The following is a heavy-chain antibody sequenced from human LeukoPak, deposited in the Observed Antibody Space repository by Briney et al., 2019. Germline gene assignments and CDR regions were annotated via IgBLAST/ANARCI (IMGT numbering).Heavy chain of an antibody. Sequence: ASVKVSCKASGYTFTSYDINWVRQATGQGLEWMGWMNPNSGNTGYAQKFQGRVTITRNTSISTAYMELSSLRSEDTAVYYCARAPVDCSSTSRTPNYYYYYYMDVWGKGTTVTVSS. CDR1: GYTFTSYD. CDR2: MNPNSGNT. J-gene: IGHJ6*03. D-gene: IGHD2-2*01. CDR3: ARAPVDCSSTSRTPNYYYYYYMDV. V-gene: IGHV1-8*03.